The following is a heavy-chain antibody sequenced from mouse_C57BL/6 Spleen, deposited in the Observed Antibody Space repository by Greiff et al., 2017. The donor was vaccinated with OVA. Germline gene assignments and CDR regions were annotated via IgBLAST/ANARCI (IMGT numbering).Heavy chain of an antibody. Sequence: EVKLMESGPGLVKPSQSLSLTCSVTGYSITSGYYWNWIRQFPGNKLEWMGYISYDGSNNYNPSLKNRISITRDTSKNQFFLKLNSVPTEDTATYYCARRALRRESPFDYWGQGTTLTVSS. CDR1: GYSITSGYY. D-gene: IGHD3-3*01. J-gene: IGHJ2*01. CDR2: ISYDGSN. CDR3: ARRALRRESPFDY. V-gene: IGHV3-6*01.